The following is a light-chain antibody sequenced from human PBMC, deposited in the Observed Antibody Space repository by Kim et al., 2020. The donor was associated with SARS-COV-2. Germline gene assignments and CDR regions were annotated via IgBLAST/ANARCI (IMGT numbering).Light chain of an antibody. V-gene: IGKV1-33*01. CDR1: QDISNY. J-gene: IGKJ2*01. CDR3: QQYDNLPPYT. CDR2: DAS. Sequence: DIQMTQSPSSLSASVGVRVTITCQASQDISNYLNWYQQKPGKAPKLLIYDASNLETGVPSRFSGSGSGTDFTFTISRLQPEDIATYYCQQYDNLPPYTFGQGTKLEI.